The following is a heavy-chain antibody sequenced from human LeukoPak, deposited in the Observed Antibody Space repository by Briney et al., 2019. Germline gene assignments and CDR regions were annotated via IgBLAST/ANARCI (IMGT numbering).Heavy chain of an antibody. D-gene: IGHD3-22*01. J-gene: IGHJ4*02. CDR2: INHGGST. V-gene: IGHV4-34*01. CDR1: GGSLSGYW. CDR3: ARGPSERYYESSGYYYFDY. Sequence: ETLSLTCAVYGGSLSGYWWSWIRQAPGKGLEWIGEINHGGSTNYNPSLKSRVTISVDTSKNQFSLNLNSVTAADTAVYHCARGPSERYYESSGYYYFDYWGQGTLVTVSS.